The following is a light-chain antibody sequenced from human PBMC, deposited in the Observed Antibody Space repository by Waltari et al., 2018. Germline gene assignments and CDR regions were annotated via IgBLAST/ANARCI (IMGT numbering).Light chain of an antibody. V-gene: IGKV3-15*01. CDR1: QSVSGN. CDR3: QQYNNWPVLS. CDR2: GAS. Sequence: EIVMTQSPATLSVSPGERATLSCRASQSVSGNLAWYQQQPGQTPRLLIYGASTRATGIPARFSGSGSGTEFTLTISSLQSEDFAVYYCQQYNNWPVLSFGGGTKVEIK. J-gene: IGKJ4*01.